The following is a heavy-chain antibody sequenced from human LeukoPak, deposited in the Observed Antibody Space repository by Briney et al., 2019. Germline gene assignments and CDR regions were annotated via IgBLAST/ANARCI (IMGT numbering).Heavy chain of an antibody. J-gene: IGHJ5*02. CDR1: GGSISSYH. CDR2: IYYSGGT. Sequence: SETLSLTCTLSGGSISSYHWSWIRQPPGKGLEWIGYIYYSGGTIYNPSLKSRVTIPVDTSKDQFSLKLRSVTAADTAVYCCARGGVGMVRGGVYNWFDPWGQGTLVTVSS. D-gene: IGHD3-10*01. CDR3: ARGGVGMVRGGVYNWFDP. V-gene: IGHV4-59*01.